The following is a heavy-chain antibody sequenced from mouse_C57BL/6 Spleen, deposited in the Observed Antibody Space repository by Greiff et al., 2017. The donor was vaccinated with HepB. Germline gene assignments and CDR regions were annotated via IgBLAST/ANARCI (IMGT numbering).Heavy chain of an antibody. Sequence: VQLQQSGAELVKPGASVKISCKASGYAFSSYWMNWVKQRPGKGLEWIGQIYPGDGDTNYNGKFKGKATLTADKSSSTAYMQLSSLTSEDSAVYFCARPFYYGSPYFDYWGQGTTLTVSS. D-gene: IGHD1-1*01. V-gene: IGHV1-80*01. CDR1: GYAFSSYW. J-gene: IGHJ2*01. CDR3: ARPFYYGSPYFDY. CDR2: IYPGDGDT.